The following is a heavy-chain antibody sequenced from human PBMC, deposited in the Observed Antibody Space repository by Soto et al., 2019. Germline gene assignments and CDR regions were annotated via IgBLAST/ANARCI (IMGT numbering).Heavy chain of an antibody. V-gene: IGHV4-4*02. CDR2: IYHSGST. J-gene: IGHJ4*02. Sequence: VKLKESGQGLGKPSGTRSLPCAVSGGPFSIGNCGIWVGQPPGRGREWFGEIYHSGSTNYNPSLKSRVTISVDKSKNQFSLKLSSVTAADTAVYYCARFYGAADYFDYWGQGTLVTVSS. CDR1: GGPFSIGNC. CDR3: ARFYGAADYFDY. D-gene: IGHD4-17*01.